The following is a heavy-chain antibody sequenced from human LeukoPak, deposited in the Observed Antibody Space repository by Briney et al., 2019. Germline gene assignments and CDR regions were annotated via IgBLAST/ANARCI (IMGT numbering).Heavy chain of an antibody. CDR2: IYYSGST. CDR3: ARRIAARPPYYYYYYMDV. J-gene: IGHJ6*03. Sequence: PSETLSLTCTVSGVSISSYYWSWLRQPPGKGLEWIGYIYYSGSTNYNPSLKSRVTISVDTSKNQFSLKLSSVTAADTAVYYCARRIAARPPYYYYYYMDVWGKGTTVTVSS. V-gene: IGHV4-59*01. CDR1: GVSISSYY. D-gene: IGHD6-6*01.